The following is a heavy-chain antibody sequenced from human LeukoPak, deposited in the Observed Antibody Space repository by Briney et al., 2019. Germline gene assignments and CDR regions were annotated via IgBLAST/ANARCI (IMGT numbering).Heavy chain of an antibody. J-gene: IGHJ4*02. CDR3: AKDDPGSFDY. D-gene: IGHD3-10*01. CDR1: GFSFRSYW. CDR2: ISGSGGST. Sequence: GGSLRLSCAASGFSFRSYWMHWVRLPPGKGLEWVSTISGSGGSTYYADSVKGGFTISRDNSQNTLYLQMNSLRAEDTAVYYCAKDDPGSFDYWGQGTLVTVSS. V-gene: IGHV3-23*01.